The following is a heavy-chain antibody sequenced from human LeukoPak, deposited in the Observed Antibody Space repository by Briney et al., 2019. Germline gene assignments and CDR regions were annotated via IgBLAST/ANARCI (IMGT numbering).Heavy chain of an antibody. CDR2: INPNSGAT. CDR3: ARGKAWNYYDSAFH. D-gene: IGHD3-22*01. J-gene: IGHJ4*02. Sequence: ASVKVSCKASGFTFIGYYIHWVRQAPGQGLEWMGWINPNSGATNYAQKFQGRVTMTRDTSISTAYLDLSRLRSDDTAVYYCARGKAWNYYDSAFHWGQGTLVTVSS. V-gene: IGHV1-2*02. CDR1: GFTFIGYY.